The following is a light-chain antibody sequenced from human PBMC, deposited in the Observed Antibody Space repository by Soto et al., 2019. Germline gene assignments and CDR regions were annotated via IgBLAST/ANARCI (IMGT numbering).Light chain of an antibody. CDR2: EVS. CDR1: SSDVGGYNY. Sequence: QSVLTQPASVSGSPGQSITISCTGTSSDVGGYNYVSWYQQQAGKAPKLIIHEVSNRPSGVSNRFSGSKSGNTASLTISGLKAENEADYYCASYTSSRAYVFGIGTKLPAL. CDR3: ASYTSSRAYV. V-gene: IGLV2-14*01. J-gene: IGLJ1*01.